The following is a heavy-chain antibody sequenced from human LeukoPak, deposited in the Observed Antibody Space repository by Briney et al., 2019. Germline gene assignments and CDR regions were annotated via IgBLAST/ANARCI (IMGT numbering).Heavy chain of an antibody. CDR1: GFAFSDYY. Sequence: GGSLRLSCAASGFAFSDYYMSWIRQAPGKGLDWLSYISISGSDTFYADSVSGRFTISRDNAKNSLFFQMNSLRAEDTAVYYCAKRQYYYGSGSYPDYWGQGTLVTVSS. CDR2: ISISGSDT. CDR3: AKRQYYYGSGSYPDY. D-gene: IGHD3-10*01. V-gene: IGHV3-11*01. J-gene: IGHJ4*02.